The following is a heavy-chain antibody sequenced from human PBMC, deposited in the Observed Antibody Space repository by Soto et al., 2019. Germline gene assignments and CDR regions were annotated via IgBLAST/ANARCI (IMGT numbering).Heavy chain of an antibody. D-gene: IGHD3-3*01. CDR2: ISAYNGNT. V-gene: IGHV1-18*01. J-gene: IGHJ4*02. CDR3: ARDVSPDDSWSGYYGYYFDY. CDR1: GYTFTSYG. Sequence: ASVKVSCKASGYTFTSYGISWVRQAPGQGLEWMGWISAYNGNTSYAQKLQGRVTMTTDTSTSTAYMELRSLRSDDTAVYYCARDVSPDDSWSGYYGYYFDYWGQGTLVTVSS.